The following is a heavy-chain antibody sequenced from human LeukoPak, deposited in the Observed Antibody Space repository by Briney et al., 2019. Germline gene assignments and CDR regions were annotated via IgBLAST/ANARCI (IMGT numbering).Heavy chain of an antibody. CDR3: AADSKGARRDGYN. CDR2: IRYDGSNK. V-gene: IGHV3-30*02. CDR1: GLTFSNYG. Sequence: GGSLRLSCAASGLTFSNYGLHWVRQAPGKGLEWVAFIRYDGSNKYYADSVKGRFTISRDNAKNTLYLQMNSLRAEDTAVYYCAADSKGARRDGYNWGQGTLVTVSS. J-gene: IGHJ4*02. D-gene: IGHD5-24*01.